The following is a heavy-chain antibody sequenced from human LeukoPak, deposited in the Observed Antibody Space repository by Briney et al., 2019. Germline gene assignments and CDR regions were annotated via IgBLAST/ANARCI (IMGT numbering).Heavy chain of an antibody. CDR3: AKEGNSAFFDY. Sequence: GGSLRLSCAASGFTFSSYGMHWVRQAPGKGLEWVAVIWYGGSNEYYADSVKGRFTISRDNSKNTLYLQMNSLRAEDTAVYYCAKEGNSAFFDYWGQGTLVTVSS. J-gene: IGHJ4*02. CDR2: IWYGGSNE. V-gene: IGHV3-30*02. CDR1: GFTFSSYG. D-gene: IGHD4-23*01.